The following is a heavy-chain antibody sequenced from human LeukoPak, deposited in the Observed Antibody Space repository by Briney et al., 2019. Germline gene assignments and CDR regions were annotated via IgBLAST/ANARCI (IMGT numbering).Heavy chain of an antibody. Sequence: SETLSLTCAVSGGSISSGGYSWSWIRQPPGKGLEWIGYIYHSGSTYYNPSLKSRVTISVDTSKNQFSLKLSSVTAADTAVYYCARVGATTLQGSDYYFDYWGQGTLVTVSS. V-gene: IGHV4-30-2*01. CDR3: ARVGATTLQGSDYYFDY. J-gene: IGHJ4*02. CDR2: IYHSGST. D-gene: IGHD5-12*01. CDR1: GGSISSGGYS.